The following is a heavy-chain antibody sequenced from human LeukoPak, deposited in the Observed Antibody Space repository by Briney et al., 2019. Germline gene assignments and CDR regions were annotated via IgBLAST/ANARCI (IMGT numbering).Heavy chain of an antibody. Sequence: SETLSLTCTVSGGSISSSSYYWGWIRQPPGKGLEWIGSIYYSGSTYYNPSLKSRVTISVDTSKNQFSLKLSSVTAADTAVYYCARHFTYYYDSSGYSDALDIWGQGTMVTVSS. CDR1: GGSISSSSYY. V-gene: IGHV4-39*01. D-gene: IGHD3-22*01. J-gene: IGHJ3*02. CDR3: ARHFTYYYDSSGYSDALDI. CDR2: IYYSGST.